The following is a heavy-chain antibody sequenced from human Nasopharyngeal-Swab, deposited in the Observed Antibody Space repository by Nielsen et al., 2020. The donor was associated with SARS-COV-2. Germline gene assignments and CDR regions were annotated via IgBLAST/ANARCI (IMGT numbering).Heavy chain of an antibody. CDR1: GFTFSSYA. Sequence: GESLKISCATSGFTFSSYAMHWVRQAPGKGLEWVAVISHDGSDKFYADSVKGRFSISRDTSRSTLSLQLNSLRAEDTALYYCAKADRGGSYFSQYYYYMDVWGTGTTVTVSS. CDR3: AKADRGGSYFSQYYYYMDV. D-gene: IGHD1-26*01. V-gene: IGHV3-30*18. CDR2: ISHDGSDK. J-gene: IGHJ6*03.